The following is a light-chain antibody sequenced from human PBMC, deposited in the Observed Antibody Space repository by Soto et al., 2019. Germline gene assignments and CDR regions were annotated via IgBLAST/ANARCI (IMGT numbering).Light chain of an antibody. J-gene: IGKJ1*01. CDR3: QQYGSSPRT. Sequence: EIVFTQSPGTLSLSPGERATLSCRASQSIKSSSLAWYQQRPGQAPRLLMYGASSRATGIPDKFSGSGSETDFTLTISRLEPEDFAVYYCQQYGSSPRTFGQGTKVDI. CDR2: GAS. V-gene: IGKV3-20*01. CDR1: QSIKSSS.